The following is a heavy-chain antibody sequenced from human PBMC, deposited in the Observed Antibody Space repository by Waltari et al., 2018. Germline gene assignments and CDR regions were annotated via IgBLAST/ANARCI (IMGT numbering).Heavy chain of an antibody. CDR2: MNPNTGGA. J-gene: IGHJ4*02. V-gene: IGHV1-2*06. Sequence: QVQLVQSGAEVKKPGASVKVSCQASGYTFTNYYMSWVRQAPGQGLEWMGRMNPNTGGASSAQKFQGRVTMTRDTSISTLYMEPSSLKSDDTAVYYCARGGGDYGTFDYWGQGTLVTVSS. CDR3: ARGGGDYGTFDY. D-gene: IGHD4-17*01. CDR1: GYTFTNYY.